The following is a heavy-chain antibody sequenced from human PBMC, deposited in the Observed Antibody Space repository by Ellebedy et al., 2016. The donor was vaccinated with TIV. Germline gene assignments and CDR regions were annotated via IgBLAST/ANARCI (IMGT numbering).Heavy chain of an antibody. CDR2: ISAYNGNT. J-gene: IGHJ6*02. D-gene: IGHD3-10*01. CDR3: ARDLRWFGGLYYYYGMDV. Sequence: AASVKVSCKASGYTFTSYGISWVRQAPGQGLEWMGWISAYNGNTNYAQKLQGRVTMTTDTSTSTAYMELRSLRSDDTAVYYCARDLRWFGGLYYYYGMDVWGQGTTVTVSS. CDR1: GYTFTSYG. V-gene: IGHV1-18*04.